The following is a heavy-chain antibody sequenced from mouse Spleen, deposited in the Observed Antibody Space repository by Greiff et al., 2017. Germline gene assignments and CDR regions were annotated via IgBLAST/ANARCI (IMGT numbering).Heavy chain of an antibody. CDR1: GYTFTSYW. CDR3: ARSNWDDYFDY. V-gene: IGHV1-59*01. CDR2: IDPSDSYT. Sequence: VQLQQPGAELVRPGTSVKLSCKASGYTFTSYWMHWVKQRPGQGLEWIGVIDPSDSYTNYNQKFKGKATLTVDISSSTAYMQLSSLTSEDSAVYYCARSNWDDYFDYWGQGTTLTVSS. D-gene: IGHD4-1*01. J-gene: IGHJ2*01.